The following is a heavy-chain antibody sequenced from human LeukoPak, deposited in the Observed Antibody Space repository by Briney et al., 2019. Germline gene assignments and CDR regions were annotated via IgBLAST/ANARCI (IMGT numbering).Heavy chain of an antibody. CDR1: GYTFTSYY. V-gene: IGHV1-46*03. CDR3: ARGIYSSGWYQVFSVVHDYGMDV. Sequence: ASVRVSCKASGYTFTSYYMHWVRQAPGQGLEWMGIINPSGGSTSYAQKFQGRVTMTRDTSTSTVYMELSSLRSEDTAVYYCARGIYSSGWYQVFSVVHDYGMDVWGQGTTVTVSS. D-gene: IGHD6-19*01. J-gene: IGHJ6*02. CDR2: INPSGGST.